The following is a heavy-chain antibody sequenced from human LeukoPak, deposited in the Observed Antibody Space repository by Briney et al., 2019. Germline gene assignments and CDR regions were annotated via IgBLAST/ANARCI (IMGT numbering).Heavy chain of an antibody. D-gene: IGHD3-10*01. CDR3: ARAILRLRAMVREAADY. CDR1: GFNFDDYA. V-gene: IGHV3-9*01. J-gene: IGHJ4*02. CDR2: ISWNNDTI. Sequence: SLRLSCAGSGFNFDDYAMHCVRHVPGKGLEWVSGISWNNDTIGYADSVKGRFTISRDNAKNSLYLQMNRMRAEDTAVYYCARAILRLRAMVREAADYWGQGTLVTVSS.